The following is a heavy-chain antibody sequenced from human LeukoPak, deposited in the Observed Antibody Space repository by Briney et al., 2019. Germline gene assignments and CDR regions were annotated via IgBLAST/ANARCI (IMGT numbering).Heavy chain of an antibody. CDR2: IYYSGST. V-gene: IGHV4-59*12. Sequence: SETLSLTCAVYGGSFSGYYWSWIRQPPGKGLEWIGYIYYSGSTNYNPSLKSRVTISVDTSKNQFSLKLSSVTAADTAVYYCARDFAIAATFDYWGQGTLVTVSS. CDR3: ARDFAIAATFDY. D-gene: IGHD6-13*01. J-gene: IGHJ4*02. CDR1: GGSFSGYY.